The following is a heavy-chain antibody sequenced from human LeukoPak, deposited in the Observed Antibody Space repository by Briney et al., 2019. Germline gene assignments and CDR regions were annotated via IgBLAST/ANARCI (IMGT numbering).Heavy chain of an antibody. CDR2: IYYSGST. CDR1: GGSISSGGYY. Sequence: SETLSLTCTVSGGSISSGGYYWSWIRQHPGKGLEWIGYIYYSGSTYYNPSLKSRVTISVDTSKNQFSLKLSSVTAADTAVYYCARDLRYYDFWSGYYYNYYYMDVWGKGTTVTVSS. CDR3: ARDLRYYDFWSGYYYNYYYMDV. J-gene: IGHJ6*03. V-gene: IGHV4-31*03. D-gene: IGHD3-3*01.